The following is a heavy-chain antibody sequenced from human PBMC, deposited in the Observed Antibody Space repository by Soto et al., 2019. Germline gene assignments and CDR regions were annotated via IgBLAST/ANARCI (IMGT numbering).Heavy chain of an antibody. Sequence: TSETLSLTCTVSGGSVSSGSYYWSWIRQPPGKGLEWIGYIYYSGSTNYNPSLKSRVTISVDTSKNQFSLKLSSVTAADTAVYYCARIDYPTHYYYYGMDVWGQGTTVTVSS. CDR1: GGSVSSGSYY. D-gene: IGHD4-17*01. CDR2: IYYSGST. CDR3: ARIDYPTHYYYYGMDV. V-gene: IGHV4-61*01. J-gene: IGHJ6*02.